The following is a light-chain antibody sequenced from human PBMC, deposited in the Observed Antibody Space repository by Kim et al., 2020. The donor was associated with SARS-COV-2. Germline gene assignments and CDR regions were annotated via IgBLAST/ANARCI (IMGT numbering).Light chain of an antibody. CDR2: WAS. CDR3: QQYYSTPWT. CDR1: QSVLYSSNNKNH. J-gene: IGKJ1*01. V-gene: IGKV4-1*01. Sequence: ATINCKSSQSVLYSSNNKNHLAWYQQKPGQPPNLLIYWASTRESGVPDRFSGSGSGTDFTLTISRLQAEDVAVYYCQQYYSTPWTFGQGTKVDIK.